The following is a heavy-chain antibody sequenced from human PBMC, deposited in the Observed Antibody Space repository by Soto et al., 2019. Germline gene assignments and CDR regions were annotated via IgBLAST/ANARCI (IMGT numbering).Heavy chain of an antibody. CDR2: TGGSGSNT. D-gene: IGHD3-9*01. Sequence: GGSLRLSCAASGFTFTSYFMTWVRQTPGKGLEWVSATGGSGSNTYYADSVKGRFTISRDNAKNSLFLEMNSLRAEDTALYYCAKDMVLTYYDILTGRHPQGNTFFPWGQVIMVTVS. V-gene: IGHV3-23*01. CDR1: GFTFTSYF. CDR3: AKDMVLTYYDILTGRHPQGNTFFP. J-gene: IGHJ3*01.